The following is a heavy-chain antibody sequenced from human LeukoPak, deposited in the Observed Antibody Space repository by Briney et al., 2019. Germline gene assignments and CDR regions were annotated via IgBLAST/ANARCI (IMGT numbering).Heavy chain of an antibody. CDR1: GFSVNNKY. J-gene: IGHJ4*02. CDR3: ARDRGVGTNLGFDY. V-gene: IGHV3-53*01. Sequence: GGSQRLSCAASGFSVNNKYMSWVRQAPGKGLEWVSVIYSGGSTYYADSVTGRFTISRDNSNNTVYLHMNSLRAEDTGVYYCARDRGVGTNLGFDYWGQGTLVIVSS. D-gene: IGHD1-26*01. CDR2: IYSGGST.